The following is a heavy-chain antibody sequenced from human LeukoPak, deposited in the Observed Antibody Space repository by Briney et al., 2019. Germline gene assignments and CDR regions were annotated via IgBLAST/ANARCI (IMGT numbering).Heavy chain of an antibody. D-gene: IGHD3-22*01. CDR3: ARDPKYYDSSGYYFFDY. V-gene: IGHV1-18*01. J-gene: IGHJ4*02. Sequence: ASVKVSCKASGYTFTSYGISWVRQAPGQGLEWMEWISAYNGNTNYAQKLQGRVTMTTDTSTSTAYMELRSLRSDDTAVYYCARDPKYYDSSGYYFFDYWGQGTLVTVSS. CDR1: GYTFTSYG. CDR2: ISAYNGNT.